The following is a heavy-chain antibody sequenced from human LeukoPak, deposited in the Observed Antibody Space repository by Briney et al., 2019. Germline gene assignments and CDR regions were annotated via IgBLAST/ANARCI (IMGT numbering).Heavy chain of an antibody. CDR3: AREPTYSSSWYTTCDY. Sequence: ASVKVSCKASGYTFTSYDINWVRQATGQGLEWMGWMNPNSGNTGYAQKFQGRVTMTRNTSISTAYMELSSLRSEDTAVYYCAREPTYSSSWYTTCDYWGQGTLVTVSS. D-gene: IGHD6-13*01. J-gene: IGHJ4*02. CDR2: MNPNSGNT. CDR1: GYTFTSYD. V-gene: IGHV1-8*01.